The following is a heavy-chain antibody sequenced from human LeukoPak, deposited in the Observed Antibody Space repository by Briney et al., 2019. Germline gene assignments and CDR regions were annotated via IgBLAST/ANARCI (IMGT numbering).Heavy chain of an antibody. CDR2: IRYDGSNK. J-gene: IGHJ3*02. D-gene: IGHD3-22*01. V-gene: IGHV3-30*02. Sequence: GGSLRLSCAASGSTFSSYGMHWVRQAPGKGLEWVAFIRYDGSNKYYADSVKGRFTISRGNSKNTLYLQMNSLRAEDTAVYYCAKTLVYYYDSSRAFDIWGQGTMVTVSS. CDR3: AKTLVYYYDSSRAFDI. CDR1: GSTFSSYG.